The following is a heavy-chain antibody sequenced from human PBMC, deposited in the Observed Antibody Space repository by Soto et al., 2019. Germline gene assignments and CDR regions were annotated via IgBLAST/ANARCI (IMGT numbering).Heavy chain of an antibody. V-gene: IGHV1-2*04. D-gene: IGHD4-4*01. CDR1: GYTFTGYY. Sequence: ASVKVSCKASGYTFTGYYMHWVRQAPGQGLEWMGWINPNSGGTNYAQKFQGWVTMTRDTSISTAYMELSRLRSDDTAVYYCARDQGTTKSLYYYYGMDVWGQGTTVTVSS. CDR3: ARDQGTTKSLYYYYGMDV. J-gene: IGHJ6*02. CDR2: INPNSGGT.